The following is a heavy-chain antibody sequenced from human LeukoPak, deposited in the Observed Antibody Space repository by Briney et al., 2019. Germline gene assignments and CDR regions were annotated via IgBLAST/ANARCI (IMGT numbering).Heavy chain of an antibody. J-gene: IGHJ3*02. CDR1: GLPFSNHW. D-gene: IGHD4-17*01. CDR2: INQDGSEK. V-gene: IGHV3-7*01. Sequence: PGGSLRLSCAVSGLPFSNHWTTWVRQAPGKGLERVANINQDGSEKYYVDSVKGRFSISRDNAKSSLYLQMNSLRVEDTAMYFCAREGYGDYHIWGQGTIVTVSA. CDR3: AREGYGDYHI.